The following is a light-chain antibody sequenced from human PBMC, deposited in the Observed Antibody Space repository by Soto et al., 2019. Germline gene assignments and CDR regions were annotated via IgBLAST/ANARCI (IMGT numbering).Light chain of an antibody. J-gene: IGKJ1*01. CDR1: QDIRNY. CDR3: QQLDSYPRT. CDR2: AAS. V-gene: IGKV1-9*01. Sequence: DIQLTQSPSFLSTSVGDRVTITCRASQDIRNYLAWYQQKPGKAPKVLIYAASTLLSGVPSRFSGSGSGTEFSLTISSLQPEDFETYYCQQLDSYPRTFGQGTKVDI.